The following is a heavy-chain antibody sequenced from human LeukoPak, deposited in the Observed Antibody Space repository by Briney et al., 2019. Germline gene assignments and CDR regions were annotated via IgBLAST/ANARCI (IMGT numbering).Heavy chain of an antibody. D-gene: IGHD2-15*01. CDR1: GFTVSSNY. J-gene: IGHJ3*02. CDR3: ARVLAPGDPARDIVVVVAATPSAFDI. CDR2: IYSGGST. V-gene: IGHV3-53*01. Sequence: PGGSLRLSCAASGFTVSSNYMSWVRQAPGKGLEWVSVIYSGGSTYYADSVKGRFTISRDNSKNTLYLQMNSLRAEDTAVYYCARVLAPGDPARDIVVVVAATPSAFDIWGQGTMVTVSS.